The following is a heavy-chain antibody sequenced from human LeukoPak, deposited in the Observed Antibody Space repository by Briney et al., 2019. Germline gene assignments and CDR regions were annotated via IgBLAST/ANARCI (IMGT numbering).Heavy chain of an antibody. Sequence: PGKSLTLSCVVSGFNFDNFAMHWVRQPLGKGLEWVAVISHDGRTKYYADSMKGRFTISRDDAKNSLYLQMNSLRAEDTAVYFCVRDHEWAFDYWGQGTLVTVSS. CDR2: ISHDGRTK. D-gene: IGHD1-26*01. V-gene: IGHV3-30*04. CDR3: VRDHEWAFDY. CDR1: GFNFDNFA. J-gene: IGHJ4*02.